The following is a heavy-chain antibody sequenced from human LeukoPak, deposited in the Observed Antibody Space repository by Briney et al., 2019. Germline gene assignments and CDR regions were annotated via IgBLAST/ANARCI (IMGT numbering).Heavy chain of an antibody. CDR3: ARDPEGVSSGYGFDP. D-gene: IGHD3-22*01. V-gene: IGHV4-38-2*02. CDR1: GYSISSGYY. J-gene: IGHJ5*02. Sequence: SETLSLTCTVSGYSISSGYYWGWIRQPPGKGLEWIGSIYHSGSTYYNPSLKSRVTISVDTSKNQFSLKLSSVTAADTAVYYCARDPEGVSSGYGFDPWGQGTLVTVSS. CDR2: IYHSGST.